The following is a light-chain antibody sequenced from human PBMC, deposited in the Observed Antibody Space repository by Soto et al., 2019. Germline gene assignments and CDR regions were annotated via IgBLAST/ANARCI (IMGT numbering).Light chain of an antibody. Sequence: QSALTQPPSVSGSPGQSVTISCTGTSTDFVGYNRVSWYQQPPGTAPKLMIYEVSKRPSGVPDRFSGSKSGNTASLTISGLQAADEADYYCQSYDTSLSAVVFGGGTKLTVL. J-gene: IGLJ2*01. CDR3: QSYDTSLSAVV. V-gene: IGLV2-18*02. CDR2: EVS. CDR1: STDFVGYNR.